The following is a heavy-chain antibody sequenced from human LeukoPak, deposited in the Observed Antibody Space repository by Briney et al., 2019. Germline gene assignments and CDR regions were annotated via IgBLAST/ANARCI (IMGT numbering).Heavy chain of an antibody. CDR2: IVVGSGNT. J-gene: IGHJ6*02. V-gene: IGHV1-58*02. D-gene: IGHD2-15*01. CDR1: GFTFTSSA. CDR3: AADPVPYCSGGSCYSDYYYGMDV. Sequence: SVKVSFKASGFTFTSSAMQWVRQARGQRLEWIGWIVVGSGNTNYAQKFQERVTITRDMSTSTAYMELSSLRSEDTAVYYCAADPVPYCSGGSCYSDYYYGMDVWGQGTRSPSP.